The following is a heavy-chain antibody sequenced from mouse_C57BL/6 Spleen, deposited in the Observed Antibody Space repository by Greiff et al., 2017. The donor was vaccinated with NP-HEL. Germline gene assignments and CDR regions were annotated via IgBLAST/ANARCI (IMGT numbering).Heavy chain of an antibody. CDR1: GFTFSDYY. Sequence: EVMLVESEGGLVQPGSSMKLSCTASGFTFSDYYMAWVRQVPEKGLEWVANINYDGSSTYYLDSLKSRFIISRDNAKNILYLQMSSLKSEDTAMYYCTRVKDWITTGYYAMDYWGQGTSVTVSS. CDR3: TRVKDWITTGYYAMDY. D-gene: IGHD2-4*01. V-gene: IGHV5-16*02. CDR2: INYDGSST. J-gene: IGHJ4*01.